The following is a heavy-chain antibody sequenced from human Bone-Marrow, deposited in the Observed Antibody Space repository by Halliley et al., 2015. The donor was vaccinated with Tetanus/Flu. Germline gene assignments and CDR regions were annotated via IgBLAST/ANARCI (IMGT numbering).Heavy chain of an antibody. D-gene: IGHD3-16*01. CDR3: TSSPTLGY. V-gene: IGHV3-66*01. J-gene: IGHJ4*02. Sequence: APGEGLEWVAVIYSGGNIFYADSVKGRLTISRDNSKNTLYLQMNSLRAEDTAVYYCTSSPTLGYWGQGTLVTVSS. CDR2: IYSGGNI.